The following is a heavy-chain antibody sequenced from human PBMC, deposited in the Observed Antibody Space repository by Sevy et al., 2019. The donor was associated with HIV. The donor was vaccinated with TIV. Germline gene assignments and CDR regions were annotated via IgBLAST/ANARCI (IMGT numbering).Heavy chain of an antibody. D-gene: IGHD3-10*01. CDR3: ARGTRGVVDS. Sequence: GGSLRLSCAASGFTSNNFWLHWVRQAPGKGLVWVSRINSDGESTGYADIVKGRFTISRDNAKNTAYLQMNSLRADDTAIYYCARGTRGVVDSWGQGTLVTVSS. V-gene: IGHV3-74*01. CDR2: INSDGEST. CDR1: GFTSNNFW. J-gene: IGHJ4*02.